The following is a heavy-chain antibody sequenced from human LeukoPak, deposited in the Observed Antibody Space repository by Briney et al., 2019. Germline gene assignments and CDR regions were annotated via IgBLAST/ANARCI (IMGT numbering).Heavy chain of an antibody. J-gene: IGHJ3*02. CDR1: GFTVSSNY. D-gene: IGHD5-24*01. CDR2: IYSGGST. Sequence: GGSLRLSCAASGFTVSSNYMSWVRQGPGKGLEWVSVIYSGGSTYYADSVKGRFTISRDNSKNTLYLQMNSLRAEDTAVYYCARDREDGYNRAFDIWGQGTMVTVSS. CDR3: ARDREDGYNRAFDI. V-gene: IGHV3-53*01.